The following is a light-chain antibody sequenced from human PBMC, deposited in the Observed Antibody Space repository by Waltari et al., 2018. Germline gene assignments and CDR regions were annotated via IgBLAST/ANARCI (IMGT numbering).Light chain of an antibody. CDR2: AAS. CDR3: QKYISAPLT. Sequence: DIQMTPSPSSLSASVGDRVTITCRASQRISNYLAWYQQKPGKVPKLLIYAASTLQSGAPSPISGSRAGTDFNYTSSSLQPEDGATYYCQKYISAPLTFGAGTKVEIK. V-gene: IGKV1-27*01. CDR1: QRISNY. J-gene: IGKJ4*01.